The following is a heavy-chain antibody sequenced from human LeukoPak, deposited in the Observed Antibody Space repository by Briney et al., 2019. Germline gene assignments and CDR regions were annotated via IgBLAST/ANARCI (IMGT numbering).Heavy chain of an antibody. CDR1: GFTFSSYA. D-gene: IGHD3-10*01. J-gene: IGHJ6*02. Sequence: GGSLRLSCAASGFTFSSYAMSWVRQAPGKGLEWVSAIRGSGDSTYCADSVKGRFTISRDNSKNTLYLQMSSLRADDTAVYYCAKDRTMVRGVITKYYYGLDVWGQGTTVTVSS. CDR2: IRGSGDST. CDR3: AKDRTMVRGVITKYYYGLDV. V-gene: IGHV3-23*01.